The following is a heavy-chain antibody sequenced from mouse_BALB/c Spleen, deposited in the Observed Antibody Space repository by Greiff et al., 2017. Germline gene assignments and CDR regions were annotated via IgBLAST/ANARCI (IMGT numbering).Heavy chain of an antibody. CDR1: GFSLTSYG. CDR2: IWAGGST. J-gene: IGHJ4*01. CDR3: ARGGRREDAMDY. Sequence: VQLQESGPGLVAPSQSLSITCTVSGFSLTSYGVHWVRQPPGKGLEWLGVIWAGGSTNYNSALMSRLSISKDNSKSQVFLKMNSLQTDDTAMYYCARGGRREDAMDYWGQGTSVTVSS. V-gene: IGHV2-9*02.